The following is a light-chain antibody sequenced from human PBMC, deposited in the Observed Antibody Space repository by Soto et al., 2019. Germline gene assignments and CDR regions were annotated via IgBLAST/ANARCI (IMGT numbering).Light chain of an antibody. CDR3: QRYGSSPRFT. Sequence: EIVLTQSPGTPSLSPGERATLSCRASQSVSSSYLAWYQHKPGQAPRLLIYGASNRATGIPDRFSGSGSGTDFTLTISRLEPEDLAVYYCQRYGSSPRFTFGPGTKVDIK. CDR1: QSVSSSY. V-gene: IGKV3-20*01. CDR2: GAS. J-gene: IGKJ3*01.